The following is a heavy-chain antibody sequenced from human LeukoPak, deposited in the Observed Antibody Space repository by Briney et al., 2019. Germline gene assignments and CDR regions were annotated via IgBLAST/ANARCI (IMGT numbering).Heavy chain of an antibody. CDR3: ATVFDS. Sequence: SETLSLTCTVSGGSVSTSDYYWGWIRQSPVKGLEWIGDVFYTGKTNYNPSLRGRATISIDTSKNQFSLKLTYVTAADSAVYYCATVFDSWGQGTLVTVSS. V-gene: IGHV4-39*07. J-gene: IGHJ4*02. CDR1: GGSVSTSDYY. CDR2: VFYTGKT.